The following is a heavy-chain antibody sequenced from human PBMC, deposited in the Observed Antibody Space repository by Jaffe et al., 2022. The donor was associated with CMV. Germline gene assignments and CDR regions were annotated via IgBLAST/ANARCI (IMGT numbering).Heavy chain of an antibody. CDR2: ISASGGST. CDR1: GFTFSSYA. J-gene: IGHJ5*02. CDR3: AKVGREGLRGTVSWFDP. V-gene: IGHV3-23*04. D-gene: IGHD4-17*01. Sequence: EVQLVESGGGLVQPGGSLRLSCAASGFTFSSYAMSWVRQAPGKGLEWVSAISASGGSTYYADSVKGRFTISRDNSKNTLYLQMNSLRAEDTAVYYCAKVGREGLRGTVSWFDPWGQGTLVTVSS.